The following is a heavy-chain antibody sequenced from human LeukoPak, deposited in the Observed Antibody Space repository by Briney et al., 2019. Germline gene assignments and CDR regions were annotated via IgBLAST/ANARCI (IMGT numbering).Heavy chain of an antibody. J-gene: IGHJ6*02. D-gene: IGHD1-26*01. CDR2: ISSSGSTI. Sequence: GGSLRLSCAASGFTFSSYEMNWVRQAPGKGLEWVSYISSSGSTIYYADSVKGRFTISRDNAKNSLYLQMNSLRAEDTAVYYCARDQDELYYGMDVWGQGTTVTVSS. V-gene: IGHV3-48*03. CDR3: ARDQDELYYGMDV. CDR1: GFTFSSYE.